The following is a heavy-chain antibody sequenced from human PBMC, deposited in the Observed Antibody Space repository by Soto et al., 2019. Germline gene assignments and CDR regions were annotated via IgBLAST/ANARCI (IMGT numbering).Heavy chain of an antibody. CDR3: AIGVIKGAYYYGMDV. CDR2: IYHSGST. J-gene: IGHJ6*02. D-gene: IGHD3-3*01. CDR1: GGSVSSDRYY. V-gene: IGHV4-61*01. Sequence: SETLSLTCTVSGGSVSSDRYYWSWIRQPPGKGLEWIGYIYHSGSTTFNPSLKSRVTISTDTSKNQFSLKLRSVTAADTAVYYCAIGVIKGAYYYGMDVSGQGTTVTVSS.